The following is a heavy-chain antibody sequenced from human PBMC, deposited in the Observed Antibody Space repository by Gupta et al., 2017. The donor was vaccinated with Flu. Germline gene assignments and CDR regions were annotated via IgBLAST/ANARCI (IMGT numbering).Heavy chain of an antibody. D-gene: IGHD3-10*01. J-gene: IGHJ4*02. CDR2: IQSKSDGGTP. CDR3: TTQLWFGESLSDY. V-gene: IGHV3-15*01. CDR1: GWTFSKAW. Sequence: EVQLVESGGGLVKPGGSFRLSCEGSGWTFSKAWMSWVRQAPGKGLEWVGRIQSKSDGGTPEYAAPVKGRFIISRDDSKNRLFLQMSSLKSEDTAVYYCTTQLWFGESLSDYWGQGTLVTVSS.